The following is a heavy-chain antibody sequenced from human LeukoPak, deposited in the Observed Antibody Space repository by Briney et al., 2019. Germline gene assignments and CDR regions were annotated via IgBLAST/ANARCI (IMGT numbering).Heavy chain of an antibody. CDR2: IIPIFGTA. D-gene: IGHD3-22*01. V-gene: IGHV1-69*05. J-gene: IGHJ3*02. CDR3: ARDSPHPYSSGYRSAFDI. Sequence: SAKVSCKASGGTFSSYATSWVRQAPGQGLEWMGGIIPIFGTANYAQKFQGRVTITTDESTSTAYMELSSLRSEDTAVYYCARDSPHPYSSGYRSAFDIWGQGTMVTVSS. CDR1: GGTFSSYA.